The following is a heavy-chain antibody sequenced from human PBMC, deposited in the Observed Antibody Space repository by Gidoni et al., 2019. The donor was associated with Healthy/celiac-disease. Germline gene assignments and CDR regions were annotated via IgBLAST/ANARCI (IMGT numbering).Heavy chain of an antibody. J-gene: IGHJ4*02. CDR2: IYPGDSDT. CDR1: GYSFTSYW. CDR3: ARRADYYGSGSYYVAGY. V-gene: IGHV5-51*01. Sequence: EVQLVQSGAEVKKPGESLKISCKVSGYSFTSYWIGWVRQMPGKGLEWMGIIYPGDSDTRYSPSFQGQVTISADKAISTAYLQWSSLKASDTAMYYCARRADYYGSGSYYVAGYWGQGTLVTVSS. D-gene: IGHD3-10*01.